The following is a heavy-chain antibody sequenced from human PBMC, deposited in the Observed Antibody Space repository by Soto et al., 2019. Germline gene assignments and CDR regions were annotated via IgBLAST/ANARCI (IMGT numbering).Heavy chain of an antibody. D-gene: IGHD3-10*01. CDR3: ARFTLLRGELNDHYYGMDV. Sequence: SGPTLVNPTETLTLTCTVSGFSLTDLGVGVTWIRQPPGKALEWLAHIFSTGEESYRSSLRSRLSTSTDTSKSRVFLSMTNMDPVDTATYHCARFTLLRGELNDHYYGMDVWGQGTTVTVSS. CDR1: GFSLTDLGVG. V-gene: IGHV2-26*01. J-gene: IGHJ6*02. CDR2: IFSTGEE.